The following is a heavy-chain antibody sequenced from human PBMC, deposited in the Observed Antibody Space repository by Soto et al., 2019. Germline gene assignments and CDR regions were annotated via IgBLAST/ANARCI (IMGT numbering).Heavy chain of an antibody. Sequence: SGPTLVNPTQTLTLTCTFSGFSLSTYGVGVGWIRQPPGKALEWLALIYWDDDTRFSPSLSSRLAITKDTSKSQVVLTMTHMDPVDTATYYCAHRPGFSMAFDYWGPGSLVTV. J-gene: IGHJ4*02. CDR3: AHRPGFSMAFDY. CDR2: IYWDDDT. V-gene: IGHV2-5*02. CDR1: GFSLSTYGVG. D-gene: IGHD3-10*01.